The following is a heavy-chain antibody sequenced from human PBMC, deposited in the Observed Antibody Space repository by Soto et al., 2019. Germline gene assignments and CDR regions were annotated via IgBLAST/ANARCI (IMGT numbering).Heavy chain of an antibody. D-gene: IGHD6-6*01. CDR3: ARGKYSSSSGGFDP. Sequence: SETLSLTCTVSGGSISSYYWSWIRQPPGKGLEWIGYIYYSGSTNYNPSLKSRVTISVDTSKNQFSLKLSSVTAADTAVYYCARGKYSSSSGGFDPWGQGTLVTVSS. J-gene: IGHJ5*02. CDR2: IYYSGST. V-gene: IGHV4-59*01. CDR1: GGSISSYY.